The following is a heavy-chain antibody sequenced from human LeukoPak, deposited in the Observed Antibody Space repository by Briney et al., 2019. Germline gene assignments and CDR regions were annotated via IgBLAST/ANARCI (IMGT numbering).Heavy chain of an antibody. V-gene: IGHV4-34*01. Sequence: SETLSLTCAVYGGSFSAYYWTWIRQPPGKGLEWIGGINHSGSTNYNPSLKSRVTISVDTSTNQFSLKLSSVTAADTAVYYCARDELHNWFDPWGQGTLVTVSS. J-gene: IGHJ5*02. CDR2: INHSGST. CDR1: GGSFSAYY. CDR3: ARDELHNWFDP. D-gene: IGHD1-7*01.